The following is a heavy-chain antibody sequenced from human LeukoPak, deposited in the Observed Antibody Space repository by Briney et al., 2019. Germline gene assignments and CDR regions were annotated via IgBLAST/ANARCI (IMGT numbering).Heavy chain of an antibody. CDR1: GFTFSSYW. J-gene: IGHJ4*02. CDR3: ARRDYDTLTGYRLDY. Sequence: SGGSLRLSCAASGFTFSSYWMHWVRQAPGKGLVWVSRINNDGSSTIYADSVKGRFTISRDNAKSTLYLQMNSLGAEDTAVYYCARRDYDTLTGYRLDYWGQGILVTVSS. V-gene: IGHV3-74*01. CDR2: INNDGSST. D-gene: IGHD3-9*01.